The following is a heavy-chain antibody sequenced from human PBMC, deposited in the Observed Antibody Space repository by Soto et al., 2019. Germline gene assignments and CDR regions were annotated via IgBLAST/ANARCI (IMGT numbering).Heavy chain of an antibody. Sequence: SETLSLTCTVSGDSISSYYWSWIRQPPGKGLEWIGYIYYRGSTNYNPSLKSRVTMSVDTSKNQFSLKLRSVTAADTAVFYCARVPSSSWYHPFDYWGQGTLVTVSS. CDR3: ARVPSSSWYHPFDY. J-gene: IGHJ4*02. CDR2: IYYRGST. CDR1: GDSISSYY. D-gene: IGHD6-13*01. V-gene: IGHV4-59*01.